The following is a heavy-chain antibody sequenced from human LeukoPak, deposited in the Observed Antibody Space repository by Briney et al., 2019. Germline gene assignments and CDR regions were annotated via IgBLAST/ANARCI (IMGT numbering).Heavy chain of an antibody. D-gene: IGHD2-15*01. Sequence: GASVKVSCKASGYTFTSYAMHWVRHAPGQRLEWMGWINAGSGNTKYSQNFQGRVTISRDTSASTAYMELSSLTSEDTAVYYCARDSGEYYFDYWGQGTLVTVSS. J-gene: IGHJ4*02. CDR1: GYTFTSYA. V-gene: IGHV1-3*01. CDR2: INAGSGNT. CDR3: ARDSGEYYFDY.